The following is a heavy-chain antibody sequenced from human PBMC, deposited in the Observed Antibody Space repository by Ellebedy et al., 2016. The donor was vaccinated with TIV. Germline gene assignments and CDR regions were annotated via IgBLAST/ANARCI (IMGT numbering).Heavy chain of an antibody. D-gene: IGHD2-15*01. Sequence: ALVKVSCXASGYSFNSYGINWVRQAPGQGLEWMGWISVYNGNRNYAQKLQGRVTMTTDTSTSTAYMELRSLRSDDTAVYYCARVFVVSGGSYQSAAFDIWGQGTMVTVSS. CDR3: ARVFVVSGGSYQSAAFDI. V-gene: IGHV1-18*01. CDR2: ISVYNGNR. CDR1: GYSFNSYG. J-gene: IGHJ3*02.